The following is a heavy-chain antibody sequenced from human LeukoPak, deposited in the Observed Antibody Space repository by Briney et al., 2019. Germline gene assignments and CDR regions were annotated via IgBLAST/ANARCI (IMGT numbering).Heavy chain of an antibody. CDR3: ATQIPTIFGVVTGAFDI. V-gene: IGHV1-69*13. J-gene: IGHJ3*02. D-gene: IGHD3-3*01. Sequence: GASVKVSCKASGYTFTSYAISWVRQAPGQGLEWMGGIIPIFGTANYAQKFQGRVTITADESTSTAYMELSSLRSEDTAVYYCATQIPTIFGVVTGAFDIWGQGTMVTVSS. CDR2: IIPIFGTA. CDR1: GYTFTSYA.